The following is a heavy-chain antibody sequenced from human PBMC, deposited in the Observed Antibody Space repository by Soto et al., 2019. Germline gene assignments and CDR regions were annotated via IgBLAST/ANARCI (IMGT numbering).Heavy chain of an antibody. Sequence: ESGPTLVNPTHTLPLTYTFSVFSLSTSGMCVSWIRQPPGKALEWLALIDWDDDKYYSTSLKTRLTISKDTSKNQAVLTMTNMDPVDTATYYCARSTPGIAVAGTPGAFYDYWGQGTLVTVSS. CDR2: IDWDDDK. V-gene: IGHV2-70*01. D-gene: IGHD6-19*01. CDR3: ARSTPGIAVAGTPGAFYDY. CDR1: VFSLSTSGMC. J-gene: IGHJ4*02.